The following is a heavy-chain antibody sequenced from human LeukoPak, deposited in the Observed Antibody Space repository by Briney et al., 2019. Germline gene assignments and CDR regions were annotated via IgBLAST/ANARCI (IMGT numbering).Heavy chain of an antibody. J-gene: IGHJ4*02. V-gene: IGHV4-34*01. CDR3: ARGDYGVDH. Sequence: SETLSLTCAVYGGSFSGYYWSWIRQPPGKGLEWIGEINHSGSTNYNPSLKSRVTISVDTSKNQFSLKLSSVTAADTAVYYCARGDYGVDHWGQGTLVTVSS. CDR2: INHSGST. D-gene: IGHD4-17*01. CDR1: GGSFSGYY.